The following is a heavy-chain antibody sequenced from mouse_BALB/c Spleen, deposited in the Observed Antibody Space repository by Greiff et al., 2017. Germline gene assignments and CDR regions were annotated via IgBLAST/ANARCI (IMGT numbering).Heavy chain of an antibody. CDR3: ARRGYDSPSAY. CDR1: GYTFSSYW. J-gene: IGHJ3*01. D-gene: IGHD2-4*01. V-gene: IGHV1-9*01. Sequence: QVQLKESGAELMKPGASVKISCKATGYTFSSYWIEWVKQRPGHGLEWIGEILPGSGSTNYNEKFKGKATFTADTSSNTAYMQLSSLTSEDSAVYYCARRGYDSPSAYWGQGTLVTVSA. CDR2: ILPGSGST.